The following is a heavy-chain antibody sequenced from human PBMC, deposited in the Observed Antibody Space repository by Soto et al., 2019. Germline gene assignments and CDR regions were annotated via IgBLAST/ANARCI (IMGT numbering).Heavy chain of an antibody. V-gene: IGHV1-18*01. J-gene: IGHJ4*02. CDR1: GYGMSGDV. D-gene: IGHD5-18*01. CDR2: ISAYNGNT. Sequence: VPLKGSCKASGYGMSGDVSGRRRMAPGQGLEWMGWISAYNGNTNYAQKLQGRVTMTTDTSTSTAYMELRSLRSDDTAVYYCARDGGYSYGFFYWGQGTLVTVSS. CDR3: ARDGGYSYGFFY.